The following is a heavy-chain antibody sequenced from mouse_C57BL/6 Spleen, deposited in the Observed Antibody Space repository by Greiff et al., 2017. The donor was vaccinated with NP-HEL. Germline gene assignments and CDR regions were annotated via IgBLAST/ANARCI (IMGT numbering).Heavy chain of an antibody. CDR3: ANNWDRYFDV. D-gene: IGHD4-1*01. V-gene: IGHV1-82*01. Sequence: VQLKQSGPELVKPGASVKISCKASGYAFSSSWMNWVKQRPGKGLEWIGRIYPGDGDTNYNGKFKGKATLTADKSSSPAYMQLSSLTSEDSAVYFCANNWDRYFDVWGTGTTVTVSS. CDR2: IYPGDGDT. J-gene: IGHJ1*03. CDR1: GYAFSSSW.